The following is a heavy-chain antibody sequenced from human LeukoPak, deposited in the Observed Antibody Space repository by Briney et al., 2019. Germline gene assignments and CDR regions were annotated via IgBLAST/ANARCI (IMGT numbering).Heavy chain of an antibody. CDR1: EFTFSSYW. J-gene: IGHJ4*02. CDR2: IKQDGSEK. Sequence: TGGSLRLPCAASEFTFSSYWMSWVRQAPGKGLEWVASIKQDGSEKYYVDSVKGRVTISRDNAKNSLYLQMNSLRAEDTAVYYCARVFGAGYSDYWGQGTLVTVSS. V-gene: IGHV3-7*01. CDR3: ARVFGAGYSDY. D-gene: IGHD4/OR15-4a*01.